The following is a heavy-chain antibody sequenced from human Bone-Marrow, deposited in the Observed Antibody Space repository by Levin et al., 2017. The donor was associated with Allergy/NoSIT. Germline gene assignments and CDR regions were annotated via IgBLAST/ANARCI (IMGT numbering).Heavy chain of an antibody. Sequence: GGSLRLSCAASGFTFDDYAMHWVRQAPGKGLEWVSGISWNSGSIGYADSVKGRFTISRDNAKNSLYLQMNSLRAEDTALYYCAKDSGPRLLPGMVQHWGQGTLVTVSS. V-gene: IGHV3-9*01. CDR1: GFTFDDYA. CDR2: ISWNSGSI. D-gene: IGHD3-22*01. CDR3: AKDSGPRLLPGMVQH. J-gene: IGHJ1*01.